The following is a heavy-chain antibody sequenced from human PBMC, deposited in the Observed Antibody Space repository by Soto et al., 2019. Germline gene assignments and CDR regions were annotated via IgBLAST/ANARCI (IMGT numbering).Heavy chain of an antibody. CDR2: INGYNGNT. J-gene: IGHJ6*02. CDR3: ARMGDVPYYYYGMDV. CDR1: GYTFTRSG. Sequence: QVQLVQSGAEVKKPGASVKVSCKASGYTFTRSGISWVRQAPGQGLEWMGWINGYNGNTNYTQKFQGRITXTXXXPXRTAYMELRSLRSDDTAVYYCARMGDVPYYYYGMDVWGQGTTVIVSS. D-gene: IGHD3-16*01. V-gene: IGHV1-18*01.